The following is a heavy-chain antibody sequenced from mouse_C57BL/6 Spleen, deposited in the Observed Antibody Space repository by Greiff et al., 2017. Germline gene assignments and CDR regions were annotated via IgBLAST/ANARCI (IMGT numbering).Heavy chain of an antibody. V-gene: IGHV5-4*01. J-gene: IGHJ2*01. CDR1: GFTFSSYA. Sequence: DVQLVESGGGLVKPGGSLKLSCATSGFTFSSYAMSWVRQTPEKRLEWVATISDGGSYTYYPDNVKGRFTISRDNAKNNLYLQMSHLKSEDTAMYYCARDPDGYYSFDYWGQGTTLTVSS. D-gene: IGHD2-3*01. CDR2: ISDGGSYT. CDR3: ARDPDGYYSFDY.